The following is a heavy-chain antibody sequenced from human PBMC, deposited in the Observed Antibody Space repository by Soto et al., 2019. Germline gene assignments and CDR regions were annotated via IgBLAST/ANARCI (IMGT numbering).Heavy chain of an antibody. CDR1: GGSMSESF. CDR3: ARTTAVPNTLRSRYFFDY. CDR2: IYYLGST. Sequence: SETLSLTCSVSGGSMSESFWSWIRQSPGKGLEWIGYIYYLGSTNYNPSLKSRVTISVDLSKNQFSLRLSSVTTADTALYYCARTTAVPNTLRSRYFFDYWGQGTLVTVSS. V-gene: IGHV4-59*01. D-gene: IGHD4-17*01. J-gene: IGHJ4*02.